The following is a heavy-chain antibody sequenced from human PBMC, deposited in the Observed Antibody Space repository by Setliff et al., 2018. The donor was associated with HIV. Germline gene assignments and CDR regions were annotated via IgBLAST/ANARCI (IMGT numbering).Heavy chain of an antibody. D-gene: IGHD2-8*01. J-gene: IGHJ6*03. Sequence: SETLSLTCAVSGGSISSAYWSWVRQPPGKGLEWIGYIYSGGITNYNPSLKSRVTVSLDTSQNQFTLNLSSVTAADTAVYYCARSRPRSMDFYMAVWGKGTTVTVSS. CDR2: IYSGGIT. V-gene: IGHV4-59*01. CDR1: GGSISSAY. CDR3: ARSRPRSMDFYMAV.